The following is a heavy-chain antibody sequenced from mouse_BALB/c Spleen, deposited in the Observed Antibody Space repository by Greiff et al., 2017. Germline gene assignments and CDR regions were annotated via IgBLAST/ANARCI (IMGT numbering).Heavy chain of an antibody. CDR2: ISSGGST. D-gene: IGHD1-2*01. V-gene: IGHV5-6-5*01. CDR3: ARGHYYGYVWYFDV. CDR1: GFTFSSYA. Sequence: EVQGVESGGGLVKPGGSLKLSCAASGFTFSSYAMSWVRQTPEKRLEWVASISSGGSTYYPDSVKGRFTISRDNARNILYLQMTSLRSEDTAMYYCARGHYYGYVWYFDVWGAGTTVTVSS. J-gene: IGHJ1*01.